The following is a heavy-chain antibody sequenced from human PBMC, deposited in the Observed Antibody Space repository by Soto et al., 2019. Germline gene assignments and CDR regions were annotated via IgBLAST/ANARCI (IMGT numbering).Heavy chain of an antibody. Sequence: EVQLVESGGGLLKAGGSLRLSCTASGFTFSYASLNWVRRAPGKGLEWLGRVKSKTDGGAIDYAAPVKGRITLSRDDSKATLYLEMNSLRTEDTAVYYCTTNRMRFVEWFDNWGQGTLVTVSS. J-gene: IGHJ4*02. D-gene: IGHD3-3*01. V-gene: IGHV3-15*01. CDR2: VKSKTDGGAI. CDR3: TTNRMRFVEWFDN. CDR1: GFTFSYAS.